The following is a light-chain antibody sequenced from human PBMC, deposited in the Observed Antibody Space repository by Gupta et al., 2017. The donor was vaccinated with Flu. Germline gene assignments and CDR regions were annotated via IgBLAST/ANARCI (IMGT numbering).Light chain of an antibody. J-gene: IGLJ2*01. CDR1: EIGDKG. Sequence: GKTVTLPGGGDEIGDKGVNWYQQRPAQAPVLLVYDDRNRNSGIPERFSGSNYGTTATVTTTRVEAGEEADYFCQVEDRSTNNWLFGGGTRRTV. V-gene: IGLV3-21*03. CDR3: QVEDRSTNNWL. CDR2: DDR.